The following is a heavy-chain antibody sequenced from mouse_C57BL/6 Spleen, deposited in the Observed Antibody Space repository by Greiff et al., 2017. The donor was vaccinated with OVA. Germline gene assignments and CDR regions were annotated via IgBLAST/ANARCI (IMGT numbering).Heavy chain of an antibody. J-gene: IGHJ3*01. D-gene: IGHD3-2*02. Sequence: QVQLQQSGAELVRPGSSVKLSCKASGYTFTSYWMDWVKQRPGQGLEWIGNIYPSDSETHYNQKFKDKATLTVDKSSSTAYMQLSSLTSEDSAVYYCASESSSGYSFAYWGQGTLVTVSA. CDR1: GYTFTSYW. CDR2: IYPSDSET. CDR3: ASESSSGYSFAY. V-gene: IGHV1-61*01.